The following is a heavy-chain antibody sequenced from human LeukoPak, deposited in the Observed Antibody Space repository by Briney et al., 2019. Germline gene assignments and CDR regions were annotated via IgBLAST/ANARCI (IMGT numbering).Heavy chain of an antibody. V-gene: IGHV3-23*01. J-gene: IGHJ4*02. CDR3: AKNPDRIAVAGTVFDY. CDR1: GFTFSSYA. Sequence: GGSLRLSCAASGFTFSSYAMSWVRQAPGKGLDWVSAISGSGGSTYYADSVKGRFTISRDNSKNTLYLQMNSLRAEDTAVYYCAKNPDRIAVAGTVFDYWGQGTLVTVSS. D-gene: IGHD6-19*01. CDR2: ISGSGGST.